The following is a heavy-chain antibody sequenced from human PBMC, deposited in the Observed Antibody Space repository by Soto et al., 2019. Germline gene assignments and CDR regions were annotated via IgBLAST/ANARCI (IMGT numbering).Heavy chain of an antibody. CDR1: GITFSSYA. D-gene: IGHD2-15*01. V-gene: IGHV3-23*01. CDR2: ISGSGGIT. J-gene: IGHJ5*02. CDR3: AKAVATTFGWFDP. Sequence: EVQLLESGGGLVQPGGSLRLSCAASGITFSSYAMNWVRQAPGKGLEWVSSISGSGGITHYADSVKGRFTISRDNSKNTLYLQMNTLRAEDTAIYSCAKAVATTFGWFDPWGQGTLVTVSS.